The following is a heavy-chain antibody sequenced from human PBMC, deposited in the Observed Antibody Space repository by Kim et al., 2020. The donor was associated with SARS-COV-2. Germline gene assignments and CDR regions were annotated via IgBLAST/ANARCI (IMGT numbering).Heavy chain of an antibody. V-gene: IGHV4-34*01. CDR3: ARETSRGDDAFDI. J-gene: IGHJ3*02. D-gene: IGHD3-10*01. Sequence: STPSLKRRVTISADTSKSQFSLKVNSVTVADTAVYYCARETSRGDDAFDIWGHGTMVTVSS.